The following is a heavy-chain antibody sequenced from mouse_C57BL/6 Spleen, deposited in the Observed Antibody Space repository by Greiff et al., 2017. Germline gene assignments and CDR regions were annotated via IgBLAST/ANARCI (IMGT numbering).Heavy chain of an antibody. CDR2: ISDGGSYT. J-gene: IGHJ1*03. CDR1: GFTFSSYA. V-gene: IGHV5-4*01. CDR3: ARGYYGSSPSYLYYGV. Sequence: DVHLVESGGGLVKPGGSLKLSCAASGFTFSSYAMSWVRQTPEKRLEWVATISDGGSYTYYPDNVKGRFTISRDNAKNNLYLQMSHLKSEDTAMYYCARGYYGSSPSYLYYGVWGTGTTVTVSS. D-gene: IGHD1-1*01.